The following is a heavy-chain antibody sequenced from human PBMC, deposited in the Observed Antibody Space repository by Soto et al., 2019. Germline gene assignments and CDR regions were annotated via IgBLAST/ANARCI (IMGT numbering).Heavy chain of an antibody. J-gene: IGHJ3*02. Sequence: PGESRKISCRASGYSFSFYWIGWVRQMPGKGLEWMAIMYPDDSDIRYSPSFEAHVTISADKSTSTAFLQWSSLKASDTAMYYCATAYVYDIENSNYYRDAFDIWGQGTLVTGSS. D-gene: IGHD3-22*01. CDR3: ATAYVYDIENSNYYRDAFDI. CDR1: GYSFSFYW. V-gene: IGHV5-51*01. CDR2: MYPDDSDI.